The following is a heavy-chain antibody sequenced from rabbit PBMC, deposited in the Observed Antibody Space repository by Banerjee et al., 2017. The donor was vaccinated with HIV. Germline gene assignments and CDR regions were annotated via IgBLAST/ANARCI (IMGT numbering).Heavy chain of an antibody. CDR1: GFDISNYNM. Sequence: QEQLKETGGGLVQPEGSLTLTCKASGFDISNYNMQWVRQSPGKGLESIGFINTLGSAYYASWAKGRFTISKTSSTTVTLQMTSLTAADTATYFCARDVHGSGWYFNLWGPVSMV. D-gene: IGHD1-1*01. V-gene: IGHV1S45*01. CDR2: INTLGSA. CDR3: ARDVHGSGWYFNL. J-gene: IGHJ4*01.